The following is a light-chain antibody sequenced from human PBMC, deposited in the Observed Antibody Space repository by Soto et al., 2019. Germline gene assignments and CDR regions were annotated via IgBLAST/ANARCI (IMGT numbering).Light chain of an antibody. CDR3: QQSYSSPLT. CDR2: WAS. J-gene: IGKJ4*01. CDR1: QSVLHTSYNKNY. V-gene: IGKV4-1*01. Sequence: DIVMTQSPDSPAVSLGERATINCKSSQSVLHTSYNKNYLAWYQQKPGHPPKVLIYWASTRESGVPDRFSGSGSGTDFTLTISDLQAEDVAVYYCQQSYSSPLTFGGGTKVEIK.